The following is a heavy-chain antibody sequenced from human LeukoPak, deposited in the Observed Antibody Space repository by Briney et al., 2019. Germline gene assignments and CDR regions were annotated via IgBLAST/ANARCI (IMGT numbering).Heavy chain of an antibody. CDR1: GGSISSSNYY. Sequence: SETLSLTCTVSGGSISSSNYYWGWIRQPPGKGLEWIGSIHYSGSTYYNLSLKSRLTISVGTSKNQFSLKLSSVTAADTAVYCCARPLPSYYYDSSGSSYFDYWGQGTLVTVSS. CDR3: ARPLPSYYYDSSGSSYFDY. J-gene: IGHJ4*02. D-gene: IGHD3-22*01. CDR2: IHYSGST. V-gene: IGHV4-39*01.